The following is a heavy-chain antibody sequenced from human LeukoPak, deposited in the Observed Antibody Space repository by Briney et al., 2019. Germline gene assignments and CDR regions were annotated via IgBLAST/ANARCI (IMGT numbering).Heavy chain of an antibody. CDR3: AAEHYDFWSGSPLVMDV. J-gene: IGHJ6*02. D-gene: IGHD3-3*01. CDR2: IVVGSGNT. Sequence: SVKVSSKASGFTFTSSAMQWVRQARGQRLEWIGWIVVGSGNTNYAQKFQERVTITRDMSTSTAYMELSSLRSEDTAVYYCAAEHYDFWSGSPLVMDVWGQGTTVTVSS. CDR1: GFTFTSSA. V-gene: IGHV1-58*02.